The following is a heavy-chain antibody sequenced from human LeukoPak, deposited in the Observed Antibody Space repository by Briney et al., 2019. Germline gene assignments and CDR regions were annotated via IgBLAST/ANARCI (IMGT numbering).Heavy chain of an antibody. CDR3: AREERQDYGDYGIDP. CDR1: GGSISSYY. V-gene: IGHV4-59*12. J-gene: IGHJ5*02. CDR2: IYYSGST. Sequence: SETLSLTCTVSGGSISSYYWSWIRQPPGKGLEWIGYIYYSGSTYYNPSLKSRVTISVDTSKNQFSLKLSSVTAADTAVYYCAREERQDYGDYGIDPWGQGTLVTVSS. D-gene: IGHD4-17*01.